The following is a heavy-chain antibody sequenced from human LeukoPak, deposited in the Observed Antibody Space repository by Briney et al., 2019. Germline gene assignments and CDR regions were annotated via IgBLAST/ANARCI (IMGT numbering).Heavy chain of an antibody. Sequence: GGSLRLSCAAPGFTFSSYGIHWVRQAPGKGLEWVAFIRYDGSNKYYADSVKGQFTISRDNAKNSLYLQMNSLRAEDTALYYCAKDVAWQQLVSSHGMDVWGQGTTVTVSS. CDR2: IRYDGSNK. D-gene: IGHD6-13*01. V-gene: IGHV3-30*02. J-gene: IGHJ6*02. CDR3: AKDVAWQQLVSSHGMDV. CDR1: GFTFSSYG.